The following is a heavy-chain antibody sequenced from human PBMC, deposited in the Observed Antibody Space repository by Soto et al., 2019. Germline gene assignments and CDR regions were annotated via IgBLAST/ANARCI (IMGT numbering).Heavy chain of an antibody. Sequence: ASVKVPCRAPVYSVTSYAMPCVCHAPGQRLEWMGWINAGNGNTKYSQKFQGRVTITRDTSASTAYMELSSLRSEDTAVYYCARRDYNDSSGYQYWGQRPLVS. D-gene: IGHD3-22*01. J-gene: IGHJ4*02. CDR2: INAGNGNT. CDR3: ARRDYNDSSGYQY. V-gene: IGHV1-3*01. CDR1: VYSVTSYA.